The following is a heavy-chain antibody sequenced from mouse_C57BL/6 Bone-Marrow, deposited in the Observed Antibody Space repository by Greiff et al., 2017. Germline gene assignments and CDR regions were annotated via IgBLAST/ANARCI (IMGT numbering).Heavy chain of an antibody. Sequence: EVHLVESGAELVRPGASVKLSCTASGFNIKDDYMHWVKQRPEQGLEWIGWIDPENGDTEYASKFQGKATITADTSSNTAYLQLSSLTSEDTAVYYCTTHYYGSHEYWGQGTTLTVSS. D-gene: IGHD1-1*01. CDR3: TTHYYGSHEY. V-gene: IGHV14-4*01. CDR2: IDPENGDT. J-gene: IGHJ2*01. CDR1: GFNIKDDY.